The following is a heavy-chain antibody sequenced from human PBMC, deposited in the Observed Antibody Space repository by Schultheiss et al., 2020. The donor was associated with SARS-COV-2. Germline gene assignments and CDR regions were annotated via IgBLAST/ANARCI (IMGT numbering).Heavy chain of an antibody. CDR1: GFTFSSYA. CDR3: ARDRWRGFDY. J-gene: IGHJ4*02. V-gene: IGHV3-21*01. Sequence: GGSLRLSCAASGFTFSSYAMHWVRQAPGKGLEWVSSISSSSSYIYYADSVKGRFTISRDNAKNSLYLQMNSLRAEDTAVYYCARDRWRGFDYWGQGTLVTVSS. CDR2: ISSSSSYI. D-gene: IGHD4-23*01.